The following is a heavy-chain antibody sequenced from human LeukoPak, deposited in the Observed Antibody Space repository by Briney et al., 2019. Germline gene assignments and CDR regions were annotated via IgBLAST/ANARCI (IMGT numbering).Heavy chain of an antibody. Sequence: GGSLRLSCAASGFTLSRNSMNWVRQAPGKGLEWVSSISSSSRSIYNAAPVKGRFTLSRDNAKNSLYLQMNSLRAEDTAVYYCARVPYNYGYVFGYWGQGTLVTGSS. CDR1: GFTLSRNS. CDR3: ARVPYNYGYVFGY. V-gene: IGHV3-21*01. D-gene: IGHD5-18*01. CDR2: ISSSSRSI. J-gene: IGHJ4*02.